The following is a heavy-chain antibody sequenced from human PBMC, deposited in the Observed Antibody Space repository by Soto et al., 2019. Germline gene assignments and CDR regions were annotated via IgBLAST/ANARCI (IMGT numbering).Heavy chain of an antibody. Sequence: PGESLKISCQGSGYSFSSSFSTYWIAWVRQMPGKGLEWMGIIYPGDSDTRYSPSFQGQVTFSVDKSINTAFLQWSSLKASDTAMYYCARSGALYNFLTATVVLYYLDYWGQGTQVTVSS. CDR3: ARSGALYNFLTATVVLYYLDY. D-gene: IGHD3-9*01. CDR1: GYSFSSSFSTYW. J-gene: IGHJ4*02. CDR2: IYPGDSDT. V-gene: IGHV5-51*01.